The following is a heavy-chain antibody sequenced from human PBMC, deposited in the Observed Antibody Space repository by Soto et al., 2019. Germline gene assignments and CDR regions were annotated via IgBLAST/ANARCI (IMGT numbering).Heavy chain of an antibody. CDR3: AKDWRTTVASPEYFQH. J-gene: IGHJ1*01. D-gene: IGHD4-17*01. Sequence: EVQLLESGGHLVQPGGSPRLSCAGSAFTFSSYAMSWVRQAPGKGLEWVSAISGSGDITYYADSVKGRFTISRDNSKDTLYLQMDSLRAEDTAIYYCAKDWRTTVASPEYFQHWGQGTLVTVSS. CDR1: AFTFSSYA. V-gene: IGHV3-23*01. CDR2: ISGSGDIT.